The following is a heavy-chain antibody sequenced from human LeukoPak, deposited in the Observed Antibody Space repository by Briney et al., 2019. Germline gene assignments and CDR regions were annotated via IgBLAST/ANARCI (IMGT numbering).Heavy chain of an antibody. J-gene: IGHJ4*02. V-gene: IGHV1-46*01. Sequence: ASVKVSCKASGYIFTTYLMHWLRQAPGQGPEWMGIINPRGGSTDYAQKFQDRITMTSDTSTSTVYMELKSLTSEDTAVYFCARVGTTGATADNWGQGTLVTVSS. CDR2: INPRGGST. D-gene: IGHD4-11*01. CDR3: ARVGTTGATADN. CDR1: GYIFTTYL.